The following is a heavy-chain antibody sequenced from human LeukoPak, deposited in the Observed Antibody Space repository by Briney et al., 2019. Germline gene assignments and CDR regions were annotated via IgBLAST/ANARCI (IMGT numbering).Heavy chain of an antibody. Sequence: ASVKVSCKASGYIFTGYYMHWVRQAPGQGLEWKGWINPNSGGTNYAQKLQGRVTMTRDTSISTAYMELSRLRSDDTAVYYCARDSGGIRRNYYGMDVWGQGTTDTVSS. D-gene: IGHD3-3*02. V-gene: IGHV1-2*02. CDR1: GYIFTGYY. J-gene: IGHJ6*02. CDR3: ARDSGGIRRNYYGMDV. CDR2: INPNSGGT.